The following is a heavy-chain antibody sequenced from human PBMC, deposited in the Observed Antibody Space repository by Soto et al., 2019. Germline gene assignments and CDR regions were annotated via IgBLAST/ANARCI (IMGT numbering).Heavy chain of an antibody. CDR3: ARGLCGGDCYSYYYYGMNV. CDR1: GWSFSGYY. V-gene: IGHV4-34*01. CDR2: INHSGST. D-gene: IGHD2-21*02. J-gene: IGHJ6*02. Sequence: PSETLSLTCAVYGWSFSGYYWSWIRQPPGKGLEWIGEINHSGSTNYNPSLKSRVTISVDTSKNQFSLKLSSVTAADTAVYYCARGLCGGDCYSYYYYGMNVWGQGTTVTVSS.